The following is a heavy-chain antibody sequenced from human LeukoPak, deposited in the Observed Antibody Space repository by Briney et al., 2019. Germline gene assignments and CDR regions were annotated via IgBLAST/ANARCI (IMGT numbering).Heavy chain of an antibody. CDR2: ISWDGGST. V-gene: IGHV3-43*01. D-gene: IGHD2-2*01. J-gene: IGHJ4*02. CDR3: AKAGLGKVVPDY. CDR1: GFTFDDYT. Sequence: GGSLRLSCAASGFTFDDYTMHWVRQAPGKGLEWVSPISWDGGSTYYADSVKGGFTISRDNSKNSLYLQMNSLRTEDTALYYCAKAGLGKVVPDYWGQGTLVTVSS.